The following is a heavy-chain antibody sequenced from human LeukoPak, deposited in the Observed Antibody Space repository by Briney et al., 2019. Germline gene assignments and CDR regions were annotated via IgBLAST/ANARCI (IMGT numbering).Heavy chain of an antibody. V-gene: IGHV3-21*01. J-gene: IGHJ4*02. CDR3: ARDRYGDYEDYFDY. CDR1: GFTFSSYS. D-gene: IGHD4-17*01. CDR2: ISSSSSYI. Sequence: GGSLRLSCAASGFTFSSYSMNWVRQAPGKGLEWVSSISSSSSYIYYADSVKGRFTISRDNAKNSLYLQMNSLRAEDTAVYYCARDRYGDYEDYFDYWGQGTLVTVSS.